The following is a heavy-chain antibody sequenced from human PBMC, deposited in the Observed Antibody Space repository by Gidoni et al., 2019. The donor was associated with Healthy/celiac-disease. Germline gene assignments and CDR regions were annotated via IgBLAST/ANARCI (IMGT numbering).Heavy chain of an antibody. D-gene: IGHD3-16*02. CDR3: ARNGGVIVKGGYYFDY. CDR2: ISWNSGSI. CDR1: GFTFDDYA. Sequence: EVQLVESGGGLVQPGRSLRLSCAASGFTFDDYAMPWVRQAPGKGLEWVSGISWNSGSIGYADSVKGRFTISRDNAKNSLYLQMNSLRAEDTALYYCARNGGVIVKGGYYFDYWGQGTLVTVSS. V-gene: IGHV3-9*01. J-gene: IGHJ4*02.